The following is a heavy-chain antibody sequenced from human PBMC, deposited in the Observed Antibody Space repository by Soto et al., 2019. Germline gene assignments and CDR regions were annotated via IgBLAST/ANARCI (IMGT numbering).Heavy chain of an antibody. J-gene: IGHJ6*02. CDR2: ISASGAPK. CDR3: ARYAGGYGMAV. CDR1: GFTFPKYP. D-gene: IGHD2-15*01. V-gene: IGHV3-23*01. Sequence: GGSVRLSCGCSGFTFPKYPIRWVPQAPGKGLQGVAAISASGAPKYYGDSVKGRFTISRDNSKNTVYLQMNTLRAEDTAKYYCARYAGGYGMAVWGQGTTVTVSS.